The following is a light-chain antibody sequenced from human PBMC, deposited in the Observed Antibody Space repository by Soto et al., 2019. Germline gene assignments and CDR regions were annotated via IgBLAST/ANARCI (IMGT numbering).Light chain of an antibody. Sequence: IVMTQSPATLSVSPGEGVTLSCRSSENVGTNLAWYQQKPGQAPRLLIYGSSTRATGIPAAFSGSGSGTEFTLTISSRQSADSAIISCQQYNNWGLSFGGGTKVEIK. CDR1: ENVGTN. CDR2: GSS. V-gene: IGKV3D-15*01. J-gene: IGKJ4*02. CDR3: QQYNNWGLS.